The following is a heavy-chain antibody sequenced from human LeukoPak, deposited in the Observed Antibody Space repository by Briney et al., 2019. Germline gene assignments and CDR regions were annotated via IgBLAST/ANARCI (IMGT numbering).Heavy chain of an antibody. V-gene: IGHV5-51*01. CDR2: IYPGDSDT. CDR1: GYSFTSYW. D-gene: IGHD1-1*01. Sequence: GESLKISCKGSGYSFTSYWIGWVRQMPGKGLEWMGIIYPGDSDTRYSPSFQGQVTISADKSISTAYLQWSSLKASDTAMYYCARGASGTGPPVVDYYYYYGMDVWGQGALVTVSS. CDR3: ARGASGTGPPVVDYYYYYGMDV. J-gene: IGHJ6*02.